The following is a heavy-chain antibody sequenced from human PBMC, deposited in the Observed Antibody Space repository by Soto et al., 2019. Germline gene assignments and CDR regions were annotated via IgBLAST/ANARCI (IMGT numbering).Heavy chain of an antibody. CDR2: IYYSGST. J-gene: IGHJ4*02. CDR3: ASPGPGVPVGYY. Sequence: TETLSLTCTVSGGSISSSSYYWGWIRQPPGKGLEWTGSIYYSGSTYYNPSLKSRVTISVDTSKNQFSLKLNSVTAADTAVYYCASPGPGVPVGYYWGQGTLVTVSS. V-gene: IGHV4-39*01. D-gene: IGHD3-3*01. CDR1: GGSISSSSYY.